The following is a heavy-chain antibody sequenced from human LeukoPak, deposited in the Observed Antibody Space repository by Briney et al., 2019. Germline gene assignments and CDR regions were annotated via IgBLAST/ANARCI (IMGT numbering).Heavy chain of an antibody. D-gene: IGHD5-18*01. CDR3: ARGLDTAMVNNWFDP. V-gene: IGHV3-7*01. CDR2: IKQDGSEK. Sequence: GGSLRLSCAASGFTFSSYWMSWVRQAPGKGLEWVANIKQDGSEKYYVDSVKGRFTISRDNAKNSLYLQMNSLRAEDTAVYYCARGLDTAMVNNWFDPWGQGTLVTVSS. CDR1: GFTFSSYW. J-gene: IGHJ5*02.